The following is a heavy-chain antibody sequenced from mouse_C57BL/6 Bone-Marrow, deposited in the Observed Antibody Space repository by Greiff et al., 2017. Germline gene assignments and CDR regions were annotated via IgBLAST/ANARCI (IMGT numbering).Heavy chain of an antibody. J-gene: IGHJ3*01. CDR2: IYPGDGDT. Sequence: VQLQQSGPELVKPGASVKLPCKASGYAFSSSWMNWVKQRPGKGLEWIGRIYPGDGDTNYNGKFKGKATLTADKSSSTAYMQLSSLTSEDSAVYFCAGVVAHWGQGTLVTVSA. V-gene: IGHV1-82*01. CDR1: GYAFSSSW. CDR3: AGVVAH. D-gene: IGHD1-1*01.